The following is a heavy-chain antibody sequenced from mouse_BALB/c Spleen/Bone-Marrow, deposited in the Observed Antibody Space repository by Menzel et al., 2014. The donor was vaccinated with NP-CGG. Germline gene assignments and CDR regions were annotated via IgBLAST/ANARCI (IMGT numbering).Heavy chain of an antibody. CDR1: GYTFTDYE. V-gene: IGHV1-15*01. Sequence: QVQLKQSRAELVRPEASVTLSCKASGYTFTDYEIHRVKQTPVHGLEWIGAIGPETGGNAYNQKFKGKARLTADKSASTAYMELRSLTSEDSAVYYCTRNWDDYLDYWGQGTTLTVSA. J-gene: IGHJ2*01. CDR3: TRNWDDYLDY. CDR2: IGPETGGN. D-gene: IGHD4-1*01.